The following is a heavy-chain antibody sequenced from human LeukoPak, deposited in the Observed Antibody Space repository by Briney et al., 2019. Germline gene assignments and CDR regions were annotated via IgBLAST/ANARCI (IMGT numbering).Heavy chain of an antibody. CDR1: GFTFSSYW. CDR3: AREPTYYDFWSGYSPY. Sequence: PGRSLRLSCAASGFTFSSYWMSWVRQAPGKGLEWVANIKQDGSEKSYVDSVKGRFTISRDNAKNALYLQMNSLRAEDTAVYYCAREPTYYDFWSGYSPYWGQGTLVTVSS. J-gene: IGHJ4*02. D-gene: IGHD3-3*01. CDR2: IKQDGSEK. V-gene: IGHV3-7*01.